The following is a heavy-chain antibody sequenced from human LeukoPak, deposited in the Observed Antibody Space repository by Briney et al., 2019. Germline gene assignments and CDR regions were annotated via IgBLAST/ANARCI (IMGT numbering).Heavy chain of an antibody. CDR1: GYTFTGNY. CDR2: INPNSGGT. Sequence: GASVKVSCKASGYTFTGNYMHWVRQAPGQGLEWMGWINPNSGGTNYAKKFQGRVTMTRDTSISTAYMELSRLRSDDTAVYYCARANRAIYGDPFGSGWFDPWGQGTLVTVSS. CDR3: ARANRAIYGDPFGSGWFDP. J-gene: IGHJ5*02. D-gene: IGHD4-17*01. V-gene: IGHV1-2*02.